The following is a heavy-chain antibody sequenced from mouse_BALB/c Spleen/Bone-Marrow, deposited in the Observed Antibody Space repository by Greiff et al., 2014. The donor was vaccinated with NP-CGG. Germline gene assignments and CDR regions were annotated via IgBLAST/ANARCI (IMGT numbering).Heavy chain of an antibody. CDR3: ARHEDYGNSYYYAMDY. J-gene: IGHJ4*01. Sequence: QVQLKESGAELVKPGASVKLSCKASGYTFTEYIIHWVKQRSGQGLEWIGWFYPGSGSVKYNEKFKDKATLTADKSSSTVYMELSRLTSEDSAVYFCARHEDYGNSYYYAMDYWGQGTSVTVSS. CDR2: FYPGSGSV. V-gene: IGHV1-62-2*01. D-gene: IGHD1-1*01. CDR1: GYTFTEYI.